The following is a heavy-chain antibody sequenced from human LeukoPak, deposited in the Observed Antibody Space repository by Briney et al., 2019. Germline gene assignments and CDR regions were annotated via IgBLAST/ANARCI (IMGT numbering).Heavy chain of an antibody. D-gene: IGHD3-22*01. Sequence: ASVKVSCKASGYTFTGYYMHWVRQAPGQGLEWMGWMNPNSGNTGYAQKFQGRVTMTRDTSISTAYMELSSLRSEDTAVYYCARMSYYDSSGDNWFDPWGQGTLVTVSS. J-gene: IGHJ5*02. CDR2: MNPNSGNT. V-gene: IGHV1-8*02. CDR1: GYTFTGYY. CDR3: ARMSYYDSSGDNWFDP.